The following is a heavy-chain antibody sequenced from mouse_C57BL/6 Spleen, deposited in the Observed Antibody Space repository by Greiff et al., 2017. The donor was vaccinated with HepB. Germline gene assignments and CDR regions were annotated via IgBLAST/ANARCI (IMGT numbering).Heavy chain of an antibody. D-gene: IGHD2-12*01. Sequence: EVKVVESGGGLVQPGGSLSLSCAASGFTFTDYYMSWVRQPPGKALEWLGFIRNKANGYTTEYSSSVKGRFTISRDNSQSILYLQMNALGAEDSATYYCARYLTCFDYWGQGTTLTVSS. CDR1: GFTFTDYY. CDR2: IRNKANGYTT. J-gene: IGHJ2*01. V-gene: IGHV7-3*01. CDR3: ARYLTCFDY.